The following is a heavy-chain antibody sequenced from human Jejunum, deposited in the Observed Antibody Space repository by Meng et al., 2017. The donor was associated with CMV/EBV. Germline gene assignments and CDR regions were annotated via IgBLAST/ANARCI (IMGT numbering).Heavy chain of an antibody. CDR2: IHTDTGNP. CDR1: QYTFTTYP. CDR3: ARDGVIASGRDWFDP. Sequence: QVQLVQSGAELQKPGASGKVSCKASQYTFTTYPINWVRQAPGQGLEWMGWIHTDTGNPTYAQGFTGRFVFSLDTSVSTAYLQINSLKAEDTAVYYCARDGVIASGRDWFDPWGQGTLVTVS. J-gene: IGHJ5*02. V-gene: IGHV7-4-1*02. D-gene: IGHD2/OR15-2a*01.